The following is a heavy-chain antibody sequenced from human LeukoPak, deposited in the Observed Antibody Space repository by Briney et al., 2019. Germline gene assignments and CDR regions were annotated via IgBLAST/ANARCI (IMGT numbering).Heavy chain of an antibody. CDR1: GFTFSNGW. CDR3: TCPLAAAGNFWYFDL. CDR2: IKSKTYGGTT. Sequence: PGGSLRLSCAASGFTFSNGWMSWVRQAPGKGLEWVGRIKSKTYGGTTDYAASVKDRFTISRDDSESIGYLQMNSLKTEDTAVYYCTCPLAAAGNFWYFDLWGRGSLVTVSS. D-gene: IGHD6-13*01. V-gene: IGHV3-15*01. J-gene: IGHJ2*01.